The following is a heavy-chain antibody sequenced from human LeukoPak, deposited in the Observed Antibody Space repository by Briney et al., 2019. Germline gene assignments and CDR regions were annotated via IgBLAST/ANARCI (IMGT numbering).Heavy chain of an antibody. D-gene: IGHD3-3*01. Sequence: PSETLSLTCTVSGDSISSYYWSWIRQPPGKGLEWIGYIYYSGSTNYNPSLKSRVTISVDTSENQFSLKLSSVTAADTAVYYCARRREAYYDFWSGYPNTYNWFDPWGQGTLVTVSS. V-gene: IGHV4-59*01. CDR2: IYYSGST. CDR1: GDSISSYY. J-gene: IGHJ5*02. CDR3: ARRREAYYDFWSGYPNTYNWFDP.